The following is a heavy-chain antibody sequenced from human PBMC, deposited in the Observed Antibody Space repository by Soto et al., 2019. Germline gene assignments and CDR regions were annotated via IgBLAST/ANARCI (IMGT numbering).Heavy chain of an antibody. V-gene: IGHV1-2*02. CDR2: VNPNIDGA. D-gene: IGHD3-10*01. CDR1: GYTFTGYY. CDR3: ARSPGDYGSGSSPFDY. J-gene: IGHJ4*02. Sequence: GASVKVSCKASGYTFTGYYIHWVRQAPGQGLEWMGWVNPNIDGANYAQKFQGRVTMTRDTSISTVYMELSRLRAEDTAVYYCARSPGDYGSGSSPFDYWDQGTLVTVSS.